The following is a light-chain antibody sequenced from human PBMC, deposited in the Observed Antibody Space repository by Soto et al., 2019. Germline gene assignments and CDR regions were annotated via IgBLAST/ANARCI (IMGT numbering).Light chain of an antibody. V-gene: IGKV3-11*01. CDR3: HHRSNWPLT. Sequence: EIVLTQSPATLSLSPGERATLSCRASQSVSSYLAWYQQKPGQAPRLLIYDASNRATGMRARFSGSGYGTDFTLTISCLEPDDFAANYGHHRSNWPLTFGGGTKVEIK. CDR2: DAS. CDR1: QSVSSY. J-gene: IGKJ4*01.